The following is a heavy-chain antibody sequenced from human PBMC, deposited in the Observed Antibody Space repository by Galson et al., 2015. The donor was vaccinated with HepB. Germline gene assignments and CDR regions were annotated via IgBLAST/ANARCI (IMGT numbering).Heavy chain of an antibody. CDR3: AKQLLGDYYFDY. CDR2: ITDSGGST. CDR1: GFTFSSYA. V-gene: IGHV3-23*01. D-gene: IGHD3-16*01. Sequence: SLRLSCAASGFTFSSYAMSWVRQAPGKGLEWVSAITDSGGSTYYADSAKGRFTISRDNSKNTLYLEMNSLRAEDTAVFHCAKQLLGDYYFDYWGQGTLFTVSS. J-gene: IGHJ4*02.